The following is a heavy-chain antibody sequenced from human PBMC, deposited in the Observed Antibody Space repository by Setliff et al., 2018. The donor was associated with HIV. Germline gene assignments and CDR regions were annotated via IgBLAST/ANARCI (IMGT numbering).Heavy chain of an antibody. V-gene: IGHV4-34*01. CDR1: GGSFSGFF. J-gene: IGHJ3*02. D-gene: IGHD2-15*01. Sequence: PSETLSLTCGVSGGSFSGFFWTWIRQPPGKGLEWIGESSTRGSATYNPSLESRLSISVDTSKNHFSLKLTSVTAADTALYYCARPTDPGYCSGGSCSLDIWGQGTMVTV. CDR2: SSTRGSA. CDR3: ARPTDPGYCSGGSCSLDI.